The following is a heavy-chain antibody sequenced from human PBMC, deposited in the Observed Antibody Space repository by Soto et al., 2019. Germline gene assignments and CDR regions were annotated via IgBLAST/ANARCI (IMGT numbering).Heavy chain of an antibody. CDR2: IYHSGST. V-gene: IGHV4-4*02. CDR3: ARSNSSVYYYVPDY. CDR1: GGSISSSNW. J-gene: IGHJ4*02. Sequence: SETLSLTCAASGGSISSSNWWSWVRQPPGKGLEWIGEIYHSGSTNYNPSLKSRVTISVDKSKNQFSLKLSSVTAADTAVYYCARSNSSVYYYVPDYWGKETLFTVSS. D-gene: IGHD3-22*01.